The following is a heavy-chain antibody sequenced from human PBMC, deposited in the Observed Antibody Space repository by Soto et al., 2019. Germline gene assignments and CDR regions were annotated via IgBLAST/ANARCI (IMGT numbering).Heavy chain of an antibody. J-gene: IGHJ5*02. CDR2: IYYSGNT. V-gene: IGHV4-39*01. D-gene: IGHD2-21*02. CDR1: GGSITSSSYY. Sequence: SETLSLTCTVSGGSITSSSYYWGWIRQPPGKGLEWIGSIYYSGNTYYSPSLKSRVTISVDASKNQFSLKLSSVTAADTALYYCATSEGYCGADCLNWFDPWGQGTLVTVSS. CDR3: ATSEGYCGADCLNWFDP.